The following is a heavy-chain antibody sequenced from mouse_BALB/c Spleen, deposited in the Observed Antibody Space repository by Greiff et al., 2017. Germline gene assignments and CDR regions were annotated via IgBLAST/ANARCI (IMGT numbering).Heavy chain of an antibody. CDR1: GYTFTSYW. V-gene: IGHV1-7*01. Sequence: QVQLQQSGAELAKPGASVKMSCKASGYTFTSYWMHWVKQRPGQGLEWIGYINPSTGYTEYNQKFKDKATLTADKSSSTAYMQLSSLTSEDSAVYYCARRNYGNYAWFAYWGQGTLVTVSA. CDR3: ARRNYGNYAWFAY. CDR2: INPSTGYT. J-gene: IGHJ3*01. D-gene: IGHD2-1*01.